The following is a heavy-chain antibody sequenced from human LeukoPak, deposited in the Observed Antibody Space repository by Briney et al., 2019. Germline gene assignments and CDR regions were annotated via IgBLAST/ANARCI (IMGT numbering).Heavy chain of an antibody. D-gene: IGHD3-3*01. Sequence: SETLSLTCTVSGGSISSYYWSWIRQPPGKGLEWIGYIYYSGSTNYNPSLKSRVTISVDTSKNQFSLKLSSVTAADTAVYYCARVAYYDSWSGYSPYNWFDPWGQGTLVTVSS. V-gene: IGHV4-59*01. CDR3: ARVAYYDSWSGYSPYNWFDP. CDR2: IYYSGST. CDR1: GGSISSYY. J-gene: IGHJ5*02.